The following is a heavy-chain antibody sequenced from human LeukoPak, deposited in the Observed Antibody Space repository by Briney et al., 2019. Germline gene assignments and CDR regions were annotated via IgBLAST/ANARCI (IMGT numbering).Heavy chain of an antibody. D-gene: IGHD3-10*01. Sequence: GRSLRLSCAASGFTFSSYAMHWVRQAPGKGLEWVAVISYDGSNKYYADSVKGRFTISRDNSKNTLYLQMNSLRAEDTAVYYCARDNMVRGVIIYYYYGMDVWGKGTTVTVSS. CDR2: ISYDGSNK. J-gene: IGHJ6*04. V-gene: IGHV3-30*04. CDR3: ARDNMVRGVIIYYYYGMDV. CDR1: GFTFSSYA.